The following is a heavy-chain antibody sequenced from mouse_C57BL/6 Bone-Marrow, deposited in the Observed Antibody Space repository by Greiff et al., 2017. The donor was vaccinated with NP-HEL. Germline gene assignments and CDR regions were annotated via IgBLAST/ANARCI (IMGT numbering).Heavy chain of an antibody. J-gene: IGHJ3*01. CDR3: TRPHYYGSRGAGFAY. CDR1: GFNIKDDY. CDR2: IDPENGDT. V-gene: IGHV14-4*01. D-gene: IGHD1-1*01. Sequence: VQLQQSGAELVRPGASVKLSCTASGFNIKDDYMHWVKQRPEQGLEWIGWIDPENGDTEYASKFQGKATITADTSSNTAYLQLSSLTSEDTAVYYCTRPHYYGSRGAGFAYWGQGTLVTVSA.